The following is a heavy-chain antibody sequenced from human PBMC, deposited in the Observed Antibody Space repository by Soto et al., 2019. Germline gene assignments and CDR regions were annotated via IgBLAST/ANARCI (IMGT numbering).Heavy chain of an antibody. Sequence: SVKISCKPSVFTFTTSPEHCVRQARGQGHEWIGWIVVGSGNTNYAQKFQERVTITRDMSTSTDYMELSSLRSEDTAVYYCAADYVDTAMVILGAFDIWGQGTMVTV. J-gene: IGHJ3*02. CDR3: AADYVDTAMVILGAFDI. D-gene: IGHD5-18*01. V-gene: IGHV1-58*01. CDR2: IVVGSGNT. CDR1: VFTFTTSP.